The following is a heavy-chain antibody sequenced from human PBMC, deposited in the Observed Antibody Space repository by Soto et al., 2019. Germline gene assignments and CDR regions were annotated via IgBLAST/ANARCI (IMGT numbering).Heavy chain of an antibody. CDR1: GFTFNNYA. CDR3: GKGNSKWGTGDAFDI. V-gene: IGHV3-23*01. Sequence: PGGSLRRSCGASGFTFNNYALNRVGQAPGKGLEWVSSISVTGGSTFYAGSAKGRFTISRDNSKNTLFLQMTSLRAEDTAVYYCGKGNSKWGTGDAFDIWGQGTMVTVSS. CDR2: ISVTGGST. D-gene: IGHD7-27*01. J-gene: IGHJ3*02.